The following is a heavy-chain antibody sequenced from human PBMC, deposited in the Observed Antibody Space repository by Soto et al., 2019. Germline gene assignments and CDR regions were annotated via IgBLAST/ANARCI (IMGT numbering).Heavy chain of an antibody. D-gene: IGHD6-6*01. J-gene: IGHJ5*02. V-gene: IGHV3-23*01. CDR2: ISGSGGST. CDR3: AKDSSLHSSSSPWFDP. CDR1: GFTFSSYA. Sequence: GGSLRLSCAASGFTFSSYAMSWVRQAPGKGLEWVSAISGSGGSTYYADSVKGRFTISRDNSKNTLYLQMNSLRAEDTAVYYCAKDSSLHSSSSPWFDPWGQGTLVTVSS.